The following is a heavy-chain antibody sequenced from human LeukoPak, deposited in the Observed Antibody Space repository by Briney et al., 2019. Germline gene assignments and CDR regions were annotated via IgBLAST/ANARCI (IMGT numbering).Heavy chain of an antibody. Sequence: GGSLRLSCAASGFTFSSYSMNWVRQAPGKGLEWVSSISSSSSYIYYADSVKGRFTISRDNAKNSLYLQMNSLRAEDTAVYYCARGHISGRYAFDLWGQGTMVTVSS. V-gene: IGHV3-21*01. CDR2: ISSSSSYI. J-gene: IGHJ3*01. CDR1: GFTFSSYS. D-gene: IGHD2-21*01. CDR3: ARGHISGRYAFDL.